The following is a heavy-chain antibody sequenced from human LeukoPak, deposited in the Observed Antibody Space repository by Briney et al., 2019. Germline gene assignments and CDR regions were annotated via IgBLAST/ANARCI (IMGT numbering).Heavy chain of an antibody. D-gene: IGHD3-9*01. Sequence: GASVKVSCKSSGYTFTSYDINWVRQATGQGLGRMGWMNPNSGNTGYAQKFQGRVTMTRNTSISTAYMELSSLRSEDTAVYYCARGRGIRYFDWLLNYWGQGTLVTVSS. CDR3: ARGRGIRYFDWLLNY. CDR2: MNPNSGNT. J-gene: IGHJ4*02. V-gene: IGHV1-8*01. CDR1: GYTFTSYD.